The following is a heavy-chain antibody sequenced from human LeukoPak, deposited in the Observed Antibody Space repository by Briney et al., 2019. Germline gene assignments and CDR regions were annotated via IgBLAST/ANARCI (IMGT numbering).Heavy chain of an antibody. CDR2: IYPGDSDT. D-gene: IGHD2-21*02. V-gene: IGHV5-51*01. CDR1: GYRFTDYW. J-gene: IGHJ4*02. Sequence: GESLKISCKGSGYRFTDYWIGWVRQMPGKGLEWMGIIYPGDSDTRYSPSFQGQVTISADKSISTAYLQWRSLKASDTAIYYCARQNCGGDCYLDYWGQGTLVTVSS. CDR3: ARQNCGGDCYLDY.